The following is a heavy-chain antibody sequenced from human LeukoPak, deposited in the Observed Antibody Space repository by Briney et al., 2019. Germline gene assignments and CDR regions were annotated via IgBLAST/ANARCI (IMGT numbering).Heavy chain of an antibody. D-gene: IGHD5-24*01. Sequence: GGSLRLSCAASGFTFRSYAMSWVRQAPGKGLEWVSGISDSDYSTYYADSVKGRLTISRDNSKNTLYLQMNSLRAEDTAVYYCAKDLSVKRWLQYYYYYGMDVWGQGTTVTVSS. CDR2: ISDSDYST. J-gene: IGHJ6*02. V-gene: IGHV3-23*01. CDR1: GFTFRSYA. CDR3: AKDLSVKRWLQYYYYYGMDV.